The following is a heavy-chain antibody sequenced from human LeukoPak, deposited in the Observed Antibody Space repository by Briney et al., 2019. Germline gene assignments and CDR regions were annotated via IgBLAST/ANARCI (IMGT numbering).Heavy chain of an antibody. Sequence: SETLSLTCTVSGVSISSFHWSWIRQPAGEGLEWIGRVHTSGTSNYNPSLESRVTMSGDTSKNQFSLSLSPVTAADTAVYYCARDGYYDSSGYSYFDYWGQGTLVTVSA. CDR3: ARDGYYDSSGYSYFDY. CDR1: GVSISSFH. V-gene: IGHV4-4*07. CDR2: VHTSGTS. D-gene: IGHD3-22*01. J-gene: IGHJ4*02.